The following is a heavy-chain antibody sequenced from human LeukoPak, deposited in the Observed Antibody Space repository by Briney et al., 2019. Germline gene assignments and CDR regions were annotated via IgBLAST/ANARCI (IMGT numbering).Heavy chain of an antibody. Sequence: GGSLRLSCAASGFTFSSYSMNWVRQAPGKGLEWVSYISSSSTIYYADSVKGRFTISRDNAKNSLYLQMNSLRDEDTAVYYCARGGYSSSSDFDYWGQGTLVTVSS. CDR3: ARGGYSSSSDFDY. D-gene: IGHD6-6*01. J-gene: IGHJ4*02. CDR2: ISSSSTI. V-gene: IGHV3-48*02. CDR1: GFTFSSYS.